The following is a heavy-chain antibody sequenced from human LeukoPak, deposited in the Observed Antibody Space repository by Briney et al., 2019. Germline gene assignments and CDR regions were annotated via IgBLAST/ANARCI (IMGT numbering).Heavy chain of an antibody. V-gene: IGHV4-38-2*01. J-gene: IGHJ6*03. D-gene: IGHD2-15*01. CDR1: GFTFSSYS. CDR3: ARHPGQYCSGGSCYGDYYYYMDV. CDR2: IYHSGST. Sequence: GSLRLSCAASGFTFSSYSMNWVRQAPGKGLEWIGSIYHSGSTYYNPSLKSRVTISVDTSKNQFSLKLSSVTAADTAVYYCARHPGQYCSGGSCYGDYYYYMDVWGKGTTVTVSS.